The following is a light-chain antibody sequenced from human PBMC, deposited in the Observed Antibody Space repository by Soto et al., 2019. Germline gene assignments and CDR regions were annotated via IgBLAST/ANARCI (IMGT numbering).Light chain of an antibody. Sequence: EIVMTQSPATLSVSPGERATLSCRASQSVSSNLAGYQQKPGQAPRLLIYGASTRATGIPARFSGSGSGTEFTLTISSLQSEDFAVYYCQQYNSWGTFGQGTKVEIK. J-gene: IGKJ1*01. V-gene: IGKV3-15*01. CDR3: QQYNSWGT. CDR2: GAS. CDR1: QSVSSN.